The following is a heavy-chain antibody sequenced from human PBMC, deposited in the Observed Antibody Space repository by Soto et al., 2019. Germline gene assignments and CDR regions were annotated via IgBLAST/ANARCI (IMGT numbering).Heavy chain of an antibody. J-gene: IGHJ6*04. CDR1: GYTFTSYG. Sequence: ASVKVSCKASGYTFTSYGISWVRQAPGQGLEWMGWISAYNGNTNYAQKLQGRVTMTTDTSTSTAYMELRSLRSDDTAVYYCARVTLWFGEWTGMDVWGKGTTVTVSS. CDR3: ARVTLWFGEWTGMDV. D-gene: IGHD3-10*01. CDR2: ISAYNGNT. V-gene: IGHV1-18*01.